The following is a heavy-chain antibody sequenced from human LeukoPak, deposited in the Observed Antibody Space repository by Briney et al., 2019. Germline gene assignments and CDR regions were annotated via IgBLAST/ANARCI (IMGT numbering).Heavy chain of an antibody. D-gene: IGHD1-26*01. CDR3: ASVSGSYYSGWFDP. Sequence: SETLSLTCTVSGGSISSSSYYWGWIRQPPGKGLEWIGSIHYSGSTYYNPSLKSRVTMSVDTSKKQFSLKLSSVTAADTAVYYCASVSGSYYSGWFDPWGQGTLVTVSS. V-gene: IGHV4-39*01. CDR1: GGSISSSSYY. J-gene: IGHJ5*02. CDR2: IHYSGST.